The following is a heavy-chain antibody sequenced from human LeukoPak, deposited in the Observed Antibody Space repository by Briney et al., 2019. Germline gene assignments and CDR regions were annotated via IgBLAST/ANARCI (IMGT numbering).Heavy chain of an antibody. J-gene: IGHJ4*02. CDR1: GFTFSSYE. CDR3: ARGYYDSSGYPIFGY. Sequence: PGGSRRLSCAASGFTFSSYEMNWVRQAPGKGLEWVSYISSSGSTIYYADSVKGRFTISRDNAKNSLYLQMNSLRAEDTAVYYCARGYYDSSGYPIFGYWGQGTLVTVSS. V-gene: IGHV3-48*03. D-gene: IGHD3-22*01. CDR2: ISSSGSTI.